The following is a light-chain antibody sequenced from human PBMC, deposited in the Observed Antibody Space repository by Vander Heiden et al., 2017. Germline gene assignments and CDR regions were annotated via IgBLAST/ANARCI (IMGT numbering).Light chain of an antibody. Sequence: DSQMAQSPSSLSASVGDRVTITCRASQSISSYLNWYQQKPRKAPKLLIYAASSVQSGVPSRFSGSGSGTDFTLTISSLQPEDFATYYCQQSYSTPFTFGPWDQSGYQT. CDR3: QQSYSTPFT. J-gene: IGKJ3*01. V-gene: IGKV1-39*01. CDR2: AAS. CDR1: QSISSY.